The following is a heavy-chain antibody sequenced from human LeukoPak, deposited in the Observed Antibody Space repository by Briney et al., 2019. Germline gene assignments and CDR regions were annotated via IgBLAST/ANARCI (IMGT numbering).Heavy chain of an antibody. D-gene: IGHD3-22*01. J-gene: IGHJ4*02. CDR2: ISGSGGST. CDR1: GFTFSSYA. Sequence: PGGSLRLSCAASGFTFSSYAMSWVRQAPGKGLEWVSAISGSGGSTYYADSVKGRFTISRDNSKNTLYLQMKSLRAEDTAVYYCAKETASSGSIPNYFDYWGQGTLVTVSS. CDR3: AKETASSGSIPNYFDY. V-gene: IGHV3-23*01.